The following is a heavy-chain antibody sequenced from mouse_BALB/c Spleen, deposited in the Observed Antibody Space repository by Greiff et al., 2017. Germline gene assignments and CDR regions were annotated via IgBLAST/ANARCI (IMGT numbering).Heavy chain of an antibody. D-gene: IGHD1-1*01. Sequence: VQLQQSGAELVRPGTSVKVSCKASGYAFTNYLIEWVKQRPGQGLEWIGVINPGSGGTNYNEKFKGKATLTADKSSSTAYMQLSSLTSDDSAVYFCAITYAMDYWGQGTSVTVSS. CDR1: GYAFTNYL. V-gene: IGHV1-54*01. CDR2: INPGSGGT. CDR3: AITYAMDY. J-gene: IGHJ4*01.